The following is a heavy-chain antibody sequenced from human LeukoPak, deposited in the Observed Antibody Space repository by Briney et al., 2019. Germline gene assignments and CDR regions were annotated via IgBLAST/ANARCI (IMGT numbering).Heavy chain of an antibody. CDR2: ISGSGDST. V-gene: IGHV3-23*01. D-gene: IGHD5-18*01. J-gene: IGHJ4*02. CDR1: GFTFSSNA. CDR3: AKGSRGYSYGFGLSGNLD. Sequence: PGGSLRLSCAASGFTFSSNAMSWVRQAPGKGLEWVSAISGSGDSTYYADFVKGRFTISRDNSKNTLYLQMNSLRAEDTAVYYCAKGSRGYSYGFGLSGNLDWGQGTLVTVSS.